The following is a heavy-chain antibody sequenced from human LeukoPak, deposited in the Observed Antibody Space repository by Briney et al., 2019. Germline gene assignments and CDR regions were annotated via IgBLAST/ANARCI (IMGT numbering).Heavy chain of an antibody. V-gene: IGHV3-23*01. Sequence: PGGSLRLSCSASGFTFSSYAMTWVRQAPGKGLEWVSAISGSDGSTYYADSVKGRFTVSRDNSKNTLYLQMNSLRAEDTAMYYCARGLGYCTSTTCLLPFDYWGQGTLVTVSS. CDR3: ARGLGYCTSTTCLLPFDY. CDR2: ISGSDGST. D-gene: IGHD2-2*01. CDR1: GFTFSSYA. J-gene: IGHJ4*02.